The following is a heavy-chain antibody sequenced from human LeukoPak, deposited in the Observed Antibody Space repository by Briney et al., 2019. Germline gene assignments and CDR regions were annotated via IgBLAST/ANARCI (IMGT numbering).Heavy chain of an antibody. CDR3: ASPYYYDSSGLDY. CDR1: GFTFSSYG. J-gene: IGHJ4*02. CDR2: ISYDGSNK. Sequence: GRSLRLSCAASGFTFSSYGMHWVRQAPGKGLEWVAVISYDGSNKYYADSVKGRFTISRDNSKNTLYLQMNSLRAEDTAVYYCASPYYYDSSGLDYWGQGTLVTVSS. V-gene: IGHV3-30*03. D-gene: IGHD3-22*01.